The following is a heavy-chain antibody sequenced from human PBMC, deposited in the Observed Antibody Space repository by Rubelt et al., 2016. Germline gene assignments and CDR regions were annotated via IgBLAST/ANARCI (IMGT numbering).Heavy chain of an antibody. D-gene: IGHD5-12*01. CDR1: GYTFISYG. CDR2: INTNTGNP. J-gene: IGHJ4*02. Sequence: QVQLVQSGPEVKKPGASVKVSCKASGYTFISYGISWVRQAPGQGLEWMGWINTNTGNPIYAQAFTGRFVFYLDTDVGTAYLEVTSIKAGGTAVNYCARELGRGYYFFDCWGQGTLVTVS. V-gene: IGHV7-4-1*02. CDR3: ARELGRGYYFFDC.